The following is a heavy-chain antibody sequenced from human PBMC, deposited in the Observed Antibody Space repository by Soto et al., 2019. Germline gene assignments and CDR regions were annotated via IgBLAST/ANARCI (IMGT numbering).Heavy chain of an antibody. CDR3: ATLPPPIVVVMTDLPT. Sequence: QLRESGPGLVKPSGTLSLTCFVSGASISSTYWWSWVRQTPGKRLEWIGQIYHTGTTSYNPSLKNRVTISLDKSNNQFSLRLTSMTAADTAVYYCATLPPPIVVVMTDLPTWGQGTLVTVSS. CDR1: GASISSTYW. V-gene: IGHV4-4*02. CDR2: IYHTGTT. D-gene: IGHD2-15*01. J-gene: IGHJ5*02.